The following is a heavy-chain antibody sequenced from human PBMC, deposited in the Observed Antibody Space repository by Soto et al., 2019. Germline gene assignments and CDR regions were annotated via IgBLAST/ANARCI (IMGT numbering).Heavy chain of an antibody. Sequence: QPGGSLRLSCAASGFTFSNYGMHWVRQAPGKGLEWLAVISYDGSNEYYLDSVKGRFTISRDNSKNTLNLQLNSLRAEDTAVYHCAKARAIYGVVIKSDYYYDMDVWGQGTTVTVSS. D-gene: IGHD3-3*01. CDR3: AKARAIYGVVIKSDYYYDMDV. CDR2: ISYDGSNE. CDR1: GFTFSNYG. J-gene: IGHJ6*02. V-gene: IGHV3-30*18.